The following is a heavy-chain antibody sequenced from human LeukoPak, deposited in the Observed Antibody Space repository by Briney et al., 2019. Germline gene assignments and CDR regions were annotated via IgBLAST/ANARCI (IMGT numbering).Heavy chain of an antibody. CDR3: VRGRTDYYYYMDV. CDR1: GEPFSGYY. J-gene: IGHJ6*03. V-gene: IGHV4-34*01. Sequence: SETLSLTCGVSGEPFSGYYWSWISQPPGKGLEWIGDISESGSTNYNPSLKSRVTISVDPSKNQFSLKLTSMTAADTAVYFCVRGRTDYYYYMDVWGKGTTVTVSS. CDR2: ISESGST.